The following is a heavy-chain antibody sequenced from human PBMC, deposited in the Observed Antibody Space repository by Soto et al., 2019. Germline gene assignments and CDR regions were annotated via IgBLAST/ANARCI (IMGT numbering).Heavy chain of an antibody. V-gene: IGHV3-30-3*01. J-gene: IGHJ2*01. CDR3: ARETYFSGHVLGNLDL. D-gene: IGHD5-12*01. Sequence: QVQLVESGGGVVQPGGSLRLSCAASGFTFSTYAMQWVRQAPGKGLEWVAVVSSEGGTQFYADSVKGRFTISRDNSKNSLYLQMSSLTTEDAAIYYCARETYFSGHVLGNLDLWCRGTLVTGSS. CDR1: GFTFSTYA. CDR2: VSSEGGTQ.